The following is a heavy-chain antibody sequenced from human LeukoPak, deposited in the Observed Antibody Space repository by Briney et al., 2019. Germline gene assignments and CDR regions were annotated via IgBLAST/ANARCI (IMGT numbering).Heavy chain of an antibody. CDR1: GFTFSNYW. CDR3: ARGGSNYRY. D-gene: IGHD1-26*01. CDR2: IKHDGSEK. Sequence: GGSLRLSCAASGFTFSNYWMSWVRQAPGKGLEWVANIKHDGSEKYYVDSVKGRFTIPRDNAKNSLCLQMNSLRAEDTAVYYCARGGSNYRYWGQGTLVTVSS. J-gene: IGHJ4*02. V-gene: IGHV3-7*01.